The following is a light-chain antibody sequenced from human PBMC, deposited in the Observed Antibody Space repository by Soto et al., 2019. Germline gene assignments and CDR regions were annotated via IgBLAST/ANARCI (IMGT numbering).Light chain of an antibody. CDR1: SGSIASNY. V-gene: IGLV6-57*02. CDR2: ADD. Sequence: NFMLTQPHSVSESPGKTVTLSCTGSSGSIASNYVQWYQQLPGSAPTVVIYADDQRPSGVPDRFSGSKSGNTASLTVSGLQAEDEADYYCSSYAGSSNVFGTGTQLTVL. J-gene: IGLJ1*01. CDR3: SSYAGSSNV.